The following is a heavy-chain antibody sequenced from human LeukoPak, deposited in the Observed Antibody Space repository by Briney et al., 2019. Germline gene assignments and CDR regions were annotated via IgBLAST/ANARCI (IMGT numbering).Heavy chain of an antibody. D-gene: IGHD4-23*01. CDR3: ARDYGGDAGLDS. J-gene: IGHJ4*02. CDR2: FYSGYRT. V-gene: IGHV3-66*01. Sequence: GGSLRLSCAASGFTVSSNYMSWVRQAPGKGLEWVSVFYSGYRTYYADSVKGRFTISRDNSKNTLYLQMNSLRAEDTAVYYCARDYGGDAGLDSWGQGTLVTVSS. CDR1: GFTVSSNY.